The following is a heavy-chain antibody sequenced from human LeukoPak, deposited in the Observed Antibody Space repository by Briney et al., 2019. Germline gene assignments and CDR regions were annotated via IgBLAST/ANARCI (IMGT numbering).Heavy chain of an antibody. CDR1: GGSISSGGYY. D-gene: IGHD2-2*01. CDR2: IYYSEST. J-gene: IGHJ4*02. CDR3: ARVPIPPHCSSTSCYSIDY. Sequence: PSETLSLTCTVSGGSISSGGYYWSWIRQHPGKGLEWIGYIYYSESTYYSPSLKSRVTISVDTSKNQFSLKLSSVTAADTAVYYCARVPIPPHCSSTSCYSIDYWGQGTLVTVSS. V-gene: IGHV4-31*03.